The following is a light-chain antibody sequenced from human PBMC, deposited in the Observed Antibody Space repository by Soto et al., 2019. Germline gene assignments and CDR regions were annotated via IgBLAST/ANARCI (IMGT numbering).Light chain of an antibody. J-gene: IGKJ1*01. V-gene: IGKV1-5*01. CDR2: DAS. CDR1: QSISSW. Sequence: DIQMTQSPSTLSASVGDRVTITCRASQSISSWLAWYQQKPGKAPKLLIYDASSLESGVPSRFSGSGSGTEFTLTISRLQHDDFATYYCQQYNSYSTFGQGTKVEIK. CDR3: QQYNSYST.